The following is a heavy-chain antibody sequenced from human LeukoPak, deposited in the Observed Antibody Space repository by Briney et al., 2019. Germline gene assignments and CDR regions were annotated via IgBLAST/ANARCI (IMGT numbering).Heavy chain of an antibody. J-gene: IGHJ4*02. Sequence: GGSLRLSCAASGFTFSSYGMHWVRQAPGKGLEWVAVISYDGSNKYYADSVKGRFTISRDNSRKMLYLQMNSLRVEDTAVYYCAKEAFNYYDSSGHGPAGYWGQGTLVTVSS. V-gene: IGHV3-30*12. CDR3: AKEAFNYYDSSGHGPAGY. CDR2: ISYDGSNK. D-gene: IGHD3-22*01. CDR1: GFTFSSYG.